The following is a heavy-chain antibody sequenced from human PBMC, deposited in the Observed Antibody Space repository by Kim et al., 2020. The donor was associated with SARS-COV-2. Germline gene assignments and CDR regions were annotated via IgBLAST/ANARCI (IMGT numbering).Heavy chain of an antibody. CDR2: ISDGGSRT. Sequence: GGSLRLSCAASGFTFSSYYMNWVRQAPAKGLVWVSRISDGGSRTNYADSVKGRFTVSRDNSKNMLYLEMTSLRAEDTALYYCVKRGYTSTSSFDYWGQGT. CDR1: GFTFSSYY. D-gene: IGHD5-12*01. J-gene: IGHJ4*02. CDR3: VKRGYTSTSSFDY. V-gene: IGHV3-74*01.